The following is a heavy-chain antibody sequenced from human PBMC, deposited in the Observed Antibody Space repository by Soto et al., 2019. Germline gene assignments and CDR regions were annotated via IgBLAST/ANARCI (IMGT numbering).Heavy chain of an antibody. CDR1: GYSFTSYW. J-gene: IGHJ4*02. V-gene: IGHV5-51*01. D-gene: IGHD6-19*01. Sequence: PGEALKRSCKGSGYSFTSYWIAWVRQIPGKGLEWMGIIYPGDSNTRYSPTFQGQVTISADKSISTAYLQWSSLKASGTAMYYCARPGSSGWYVPIDYWGQGTLVTVSS. CDR3: ARPGSSGWYVPIDY. CDR2: IYPGDSNT.